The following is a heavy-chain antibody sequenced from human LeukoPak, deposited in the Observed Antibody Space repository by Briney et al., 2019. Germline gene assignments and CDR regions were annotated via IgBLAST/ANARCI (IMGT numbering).Heavy chain of an antibody. D-gene: IGHD6-13*01. V-gene: IGHV1-18*01. Sequence: ASVKVSCKASGYTFTSYAISWVRQAPGQGLEWMGWISANNGNTNYAQKLQDRVTMTTDTSTTTAYMELRSLRSDDTALYYCARVNRFLAASKAFDIWGQGTMVTVSS. CDR3: ARVNRFLAASKAFDI. J-gene: IGHJ3*02. CDR2: ISANNGNT. CDR1: GYTFTSYA.